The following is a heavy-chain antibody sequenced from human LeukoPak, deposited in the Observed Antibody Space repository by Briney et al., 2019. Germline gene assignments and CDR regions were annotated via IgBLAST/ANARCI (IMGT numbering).Heavy chain of an antibody. V-gene: IGHV3-48*02. J-gene: IGHJ6*02. CDR1: GFTFNSYS. CDR3: VRRLQV. CDR2: ISSSSNTI. Sequence: GGSLRLSCAASGFTFNSYSMNWFRQAPGTGLEWVSYISSSSNTIYYADSGKGRFTISRDNAKNSVYLQMNSLRDEDTAIYYCVRRLQVWGQGTTVTVSS.